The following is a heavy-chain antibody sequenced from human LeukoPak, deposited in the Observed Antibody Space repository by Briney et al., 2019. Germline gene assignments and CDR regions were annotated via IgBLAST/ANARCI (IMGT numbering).Heavy chain of an antibody. CDR3: ARSPDGSGSYYGVAYNWFDP. Sequence: SETLSLTCTLSGGSISRYYWSWIRQPPGKGLEWIGYSNYSGSTNYNPSLKSRVTISVDTSKNQFSLKLSSVTAADTAVYFCARSPDGSGSYYGVAYNWFDPWGQGTLVTVSS. D-gene: IGHD3-10*01. CDR1: GGSISRYY. V-gene: IGHV4-59*08. J-gene: IGHJ5*02. CDR2: SNYSGST.